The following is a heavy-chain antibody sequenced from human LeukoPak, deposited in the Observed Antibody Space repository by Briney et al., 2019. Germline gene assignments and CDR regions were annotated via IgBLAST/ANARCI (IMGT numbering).Heavy chain of an antibody. Sequence: GGSLRLSCAASGFTFSSYSMNWVRQAPGKGLEWVSSISSSSYIYYADSVKGRFTISRDNAKNSLYLQMNSLRAEDTAVYYCARGYNNGGYFDYWGQGTLVTVSS. CDR1: GFTFSSYS. D-gene: IGHD5-24*01. CDR2: ISSSSYI. V-gene: IGHV3-21*01. J-gene: IGHJ4*02. CDR3: ARGYNNGGYFDY.